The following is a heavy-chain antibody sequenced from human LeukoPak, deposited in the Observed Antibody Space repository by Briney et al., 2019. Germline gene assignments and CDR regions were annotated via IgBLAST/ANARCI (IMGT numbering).Heavy chain of an antibody. J-gene: IGHJ4*02. Sequence: SETLSLTCTVSGGSIISSNYYWGWIRQPPGKGLEWIGSIYYSGSIYYNPSLRGRVTISVGTSKNQFSLKLTSVTAADTAVYYCARWKDSSVYYYFDYWGQGALVTVSS. CDR1: GGSIISSNYY. V-gene: IGHV4-39*07. CDR3: ARWKDSSVYYYFDY. CDR2: IYYSGSI. D-gene: IGHD3-22*01.